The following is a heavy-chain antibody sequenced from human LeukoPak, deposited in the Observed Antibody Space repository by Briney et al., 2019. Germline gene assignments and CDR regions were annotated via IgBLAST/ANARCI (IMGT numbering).Heavy chain of an antibody. Sequence: SETLSLTCTVSGGSITSGGYFWSWIRQHPGKGLDWIGCIYYSGSTSYNPSLKSRVTISIDTSKNQFSLKLSSVTAADTAVYYCATYDFWSGYSDKWYFDLWGRGTLVTVSS. V-gene: IGHV4-31*03. CDR2: IYYSGST. CDR1: GGSITSGGYF. J-gene: IGHJ2*01. CDR3: ATYDFWSGYSDKWYFDL. D-gene: IGHD3-3*01.